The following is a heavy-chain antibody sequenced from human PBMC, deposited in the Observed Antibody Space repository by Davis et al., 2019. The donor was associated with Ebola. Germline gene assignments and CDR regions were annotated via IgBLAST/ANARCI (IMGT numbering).Heavy chain of an antibody. CDR1: GFTLSSSG. V-gene: IGHV3-21*01. CDR3: KRRGYCNGGSCYPNHAFDY. CDR2: ISRSGTYM. Sequence: PGGSLRLSCEASGFTLSSSGMNWVRQAPGKGLEWVSSISRSGTYMYHADSVRGRFTIPRDNAKNSLYLQVDSLRADDTAVYYCKRRGYCNGGSCYPNHAFDYWGQGTLVIVSS. D-gene: IGHD2-15*01. J-gene: IGHJ4*02.